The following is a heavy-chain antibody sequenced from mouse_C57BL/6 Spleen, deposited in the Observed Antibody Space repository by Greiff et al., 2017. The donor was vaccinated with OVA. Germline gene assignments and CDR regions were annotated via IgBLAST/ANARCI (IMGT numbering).Heavy chain of an antibody. CDR2: ISSGGSYT. CDR1: GFTFSSYG. D-gene: IGHD1-1*01. J-gene: IGHJ2*01. V-gene: IGHV5-6*01. Sequence: EVQGVESGGDLVKPGGSLKLSCAASGFTFSSYGMSWVRQTPDKRLEWVATISSGGSYTYYPDSVKGRFTISRDNAKNTLYLQMSSLKSEDTAMYYCASHYYGSSYDYFDYWGQGTTLTVSS. CDR3: ASHYYGSSYDYFDY.